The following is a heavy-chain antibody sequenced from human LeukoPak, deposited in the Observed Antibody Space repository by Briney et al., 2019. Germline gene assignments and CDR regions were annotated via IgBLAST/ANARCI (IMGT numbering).Heavy chain of an antibody. CDR3: ARGGSSFLLYFDY. CDR2: IYTSGST. D-gene: IGHD6-6*01. J-gene: IGHJ4*02. Sequence: SETLSLTCSVSGGPISYYYWNWIRQPAGKPLEWIGRIYTSGSTYYNPSLKSRVTMSVDTSKNQFSLKLSSVTAADTAVYYCARGGSSFLLYFDYWGQGTLVTVSS. V-gene: IGHV4-4*07. CDR1: GGPISYYY.